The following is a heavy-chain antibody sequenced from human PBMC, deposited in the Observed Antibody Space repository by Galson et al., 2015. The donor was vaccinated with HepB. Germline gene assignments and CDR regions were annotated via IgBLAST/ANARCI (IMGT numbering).Heavy chain of an antibody. J-gene: IGHJ6*02. Sequence: SVKVSCKASGCTFTSYGISWVRQAPGQGLEWMGWISAYNGNTNYAQKLQGRVTMTTDTSTSTAYMELRSLRSDDTAVYYCARVAGITRDYYYYGMDVWGQGTTVTASS. CDR2: ISAYNGNT. D-gene: IGHD6-19*01. V-gene: IGHV1-18*04. CDR1: GCTFTSYG. CDR3: ARVAGITRDYYYYGMDV.